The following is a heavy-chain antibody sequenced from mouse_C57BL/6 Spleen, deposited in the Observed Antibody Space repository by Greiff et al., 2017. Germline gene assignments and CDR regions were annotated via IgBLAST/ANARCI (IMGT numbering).Heavy chain of an antibody. CDR3: AYYDYDDGAWFAY. CDR1: GYTFTSYW. V-gene: IGHV1-55*01. D-gene: IGHD2-4*01. Sequence: QQPGAELVKPGASVKMSCKASGYTFTSYWITWVKQRPGQGLEWIGDIYPGSGSTNYNEKFKSKATLTVDTSSSTAYMQLSSLTSEDSAVYYCAYYDYDDGAWFAYWGQGTLVTVSA. CDR2: IYPGSGST. J-gene: IGHJ3*01.